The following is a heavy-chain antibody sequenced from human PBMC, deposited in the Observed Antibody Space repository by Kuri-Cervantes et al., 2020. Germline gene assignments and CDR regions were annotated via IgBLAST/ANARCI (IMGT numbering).Heavy chain of an antibody. CDR2: IYYSGST. Sequence: SETLSLTCTVSGGSVSGSNYHWGWIRQPPGKGLEWIGSIYYSGSTYYNPSLKSRVTISVDTSKNQFSLKLSSVTAADTAVYYCARGGVGATGIDYGMDVWGQGTTVTVSS. CDR1: GGSVSGSNYH. J-gene: IGHJ6*02. CDR3: ARGGVGATGIDYGMDV. D-gene: IGHD1-26*01. V-gene: IGHV4-39*07.